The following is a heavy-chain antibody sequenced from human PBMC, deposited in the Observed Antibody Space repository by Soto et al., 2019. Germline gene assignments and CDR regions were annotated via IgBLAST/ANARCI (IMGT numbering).Heavy chain of an antibody. CDR3: ARSSEQQLGPYYYYYYGMDV. Sequence: SQTLSLTCAISGDSVSSNSAAWNWVRQSPSRGLEWLGRTYYRSKWYNDYAVSVKSRITINPDTSKNQFSLQLNSVTPEDTAVYYCARSSEQQLGPYYYYYYGMDVWGQGTTVTVS. CDR2: TYYRSKWYN. CDR1: GDSVSSNSAA. D-gene: IGHD6-13*01. V-gene: IGHV6-1*01. J-gene: IGHJ6*02.